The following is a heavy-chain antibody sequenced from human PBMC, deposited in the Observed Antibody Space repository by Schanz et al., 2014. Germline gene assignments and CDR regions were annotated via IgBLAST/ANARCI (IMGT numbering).Heavy chain of an antibody. J-gene: IGHJ5*02. CDR3: AKAEYDILTDSYSRLDP. D-gene: IGHD3-9*01. V-gene: IGHV3-7*05. Sequence: EVQLVESGGGLVQPGGSLRLSCAASGFTFSSYWMSWVRQAPGKGLEWVANIKQHGNEKYYVDSVKGRFTISRDNAKISLYLQMNSLRVEDTAVYYCAKAEYDILTDSYSRLDPWGQGTLVTVSS. CDR2: IKQHGNEK. CDR1: GFTFSSYW.